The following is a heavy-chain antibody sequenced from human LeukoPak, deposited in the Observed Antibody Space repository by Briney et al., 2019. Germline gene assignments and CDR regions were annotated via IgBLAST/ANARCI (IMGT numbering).Heavy chain of an antibody. CDR3: ARAATAATILDY. V-gene: IGHV4-59*01. J-gene: IGHJ4*02. CDR2: IDYSGST. D-gene: IGHD5-12*01. Sequence: PSETLSLTCTVSGGSISGYYWSWIRQPPGKGLEWIAFIDYSGSTNYHPSRKSRVTMSIDTSKNQFSLSLSSVTAADTAVYYCARAATAATILDYWGQGTLVTVSS. CDR1: GGSISGYY.